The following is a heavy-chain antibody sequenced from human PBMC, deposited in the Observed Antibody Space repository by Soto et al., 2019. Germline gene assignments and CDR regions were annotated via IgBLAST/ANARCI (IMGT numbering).Heavy chain of an antibody. Sequence: GGSLGLSCAASGFSFRDYWMTWVRQAPGKGLDWVANIRQDGTEKYYLDSLKGRFTISRDNAKNSVHLLMNSLRAEDTAVYYCARGKDGRRAGTYYFDMDVWGKGTTVTGSS. J-gene: IGHJ6*03. V-gene: IGHV3-7*01. CDR2: IRQDGTEK. D-gene: IGHD1-1*01. CDR3: ARGKDGRRAGTYYFDMDV. CDR1: GFSFRDYW.